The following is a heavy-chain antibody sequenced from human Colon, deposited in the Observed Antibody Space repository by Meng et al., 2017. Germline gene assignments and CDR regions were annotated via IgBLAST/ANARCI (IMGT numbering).Heavy chain of an antibody. CDR2: IYWDDDK. V-gene: IGHV2-5*02. CDR1: GFALSGVT. J-gene: IGHJ4*02. CDR3: ARARELWGRPLPSPFDY. Sequence: QITLKESVPTLVKPTQTITLNCSISGFALSGVTVAWIRQPPGKALECLAVIYWDDDKRYRPSLESRLTITKDTSKNQVVLTMTNVDPVDTATYYCARARELWGRPLPSPFDYWGPETLVTVSS. D-gene: IGHD7-27*01.